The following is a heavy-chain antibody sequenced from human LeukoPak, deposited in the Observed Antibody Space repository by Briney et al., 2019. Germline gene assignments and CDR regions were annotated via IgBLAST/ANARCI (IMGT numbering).Heavy chain of an antibody. CDR1: GFTFSAAP. Sequence: QSGGSLRLSCAASGFTFSAAPIHWVRQASGKGLEWVGLITTKPNSYATSYPASVKDRFTISRDDSKNTAYLQMNSLKTEDTAVYFCTRHNDWTSSVWGQGTLVTVSS. CDR3: TRHNDWTSSV. D-gene: IGHD3-9*01. J-gene: IGHJ4*02. CDR2: ITTKPNSYAT. V-gene: IGHV3-73*01.